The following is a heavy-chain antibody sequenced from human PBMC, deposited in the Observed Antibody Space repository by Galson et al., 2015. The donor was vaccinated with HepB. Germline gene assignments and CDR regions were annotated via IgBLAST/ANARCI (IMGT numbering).Heavy chain of an antibody. D-gene: IGHD5-12*01. J-gene: IGHJ6*02. CDR3: VRGLATGGFYAMDV. Sequence: SLRLSCAASGFIFSRYAVHWVRQAPGKGLEWVALISYDERSKYYADSVQGRFTISRDNSKNTLYLQMNSLRAEDMALYYCVRGLATGGFYAMDVWSQGTTVTVSS. CDR1: GFIFSRYA. V-gene: IGHV3-30*04. CDR2: ISYDERSK.